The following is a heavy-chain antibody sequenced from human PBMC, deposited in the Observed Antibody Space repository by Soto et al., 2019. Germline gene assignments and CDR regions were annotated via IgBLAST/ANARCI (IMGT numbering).Heavy chain of an antibody. CDR2: IIPIFRTA. D-gene: IGHD2-15*01. Sequence: QVQLVQSGAEVKKPGSSVKVSCKASGGTFSSYAISWVRQAPGQGLEWMGGIIPIFRTADYAQKFQGRVTITADESTSTADMELSSRRAEDTAVDYCARVETQRYYYGMDVWGQGTTVTVSS. V-gene: IGHV1-69*12. J-gene: IGHJ6*02. CDR1: GGTFSSYA. CDR3: ARVETQRYYYGMDV.